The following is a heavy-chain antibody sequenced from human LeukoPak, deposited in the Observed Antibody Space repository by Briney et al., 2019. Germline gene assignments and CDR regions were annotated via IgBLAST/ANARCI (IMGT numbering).Heavy chain of an antibody. CDR2: INHSGST. V-gene: IGHV4-34*01. J-gene: IGHJ3*02. CDR1: GGSFSAYY. Sequence: SETLSLTCTVSGGSFSAYYWSWIRQPPGKGLEWIGEINHSGSTNYNPSLKSRVTISVDTSKNQFSLKLTSVTAADTAVYYCARTNSGSYSGGYAFDIWGQGTMVTVSS. CDR3: ARTNSGSYSGGYAFDI. D-gene: IGHD1-26*01.